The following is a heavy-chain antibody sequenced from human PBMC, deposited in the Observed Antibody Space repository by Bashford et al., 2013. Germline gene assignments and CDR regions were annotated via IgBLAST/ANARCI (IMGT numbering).Heavy chain of an antibody. V-gene: IGHV3-23*01. CDR2: ISGSGSLT. CDR3: ARTPGYCSSSTCYDCYFDY. CDR1: GFTFSNYA. Sequence: GSLRLSCAASGFTFSNYAMSWVRQAPGKGLEWVSAISGSGSLTYYADSVKGRFTISRDSSKNTVDLHMNSLRAEDTAVYYCARTPGYCSSSTCYDCYFDYWGQGTLVTVSS. D-gene: IGHD2-2*01. J-gene: IGHJ4*02.